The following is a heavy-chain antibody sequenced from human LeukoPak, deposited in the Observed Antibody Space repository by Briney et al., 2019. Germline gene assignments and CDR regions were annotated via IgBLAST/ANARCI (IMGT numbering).Heavy chain of an antibody. CDR1: GGSISSGDYC. V-gene: IGHV4-30-4*08. CDR2: IYCSGST. CDR3: ARTDCSSTSCYISFDY. D-gene: IGHD2-2*02. Sequence: PSETLSLTCTVSGGSISSGDYCWSWIRQPPGKGLEWIGYIYCSGSTYYNPSLKSRVTISVDTSKNQFSLKLSSVTAADTAVYYCARTDCSSTSCYISFDYWGQGTLVTVSS. J-gene: IGHJ4*02.